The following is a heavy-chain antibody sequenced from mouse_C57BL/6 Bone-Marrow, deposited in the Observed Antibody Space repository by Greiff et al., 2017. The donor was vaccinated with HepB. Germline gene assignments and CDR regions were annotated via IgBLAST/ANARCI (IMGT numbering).Heavy chain of an antibody. J-gene: IGHJ3*01. CDR1: GFTFSSYA. CDR3: ARDAGDYGNYVGLLPWFAY. D-gene: IGHD2-1*01. CDR2: ISDGGSYT. Sequence: EVMLVESGGGLVKPGGSLKLSCAASGFTFSSYAMSWVRQTPEKRLEWVATISDGGSYTYYPDNVKGRFTISRDNAKNNLYLQMSHLKSEDTAMYYCARDAGDYGNYVGLLPWFAYWGQGTLVTVSA. V-gene: IGHV5-4*01.